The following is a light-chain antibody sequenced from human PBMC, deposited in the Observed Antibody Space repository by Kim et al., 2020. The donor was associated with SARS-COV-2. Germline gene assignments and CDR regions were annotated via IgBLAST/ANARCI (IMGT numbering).Light chain of an antibody. CDR1: QSISTS. V-gene: IGKV1-5*03. Sequence: DIQMTQPPSTLSASVGDRVTITCRASQSISTSLAWYQQKPGKAPNLLIYTASTLESGVPSRFSGSGSGTEFTLTISSLQPDDFATYYCQQYNSYSYTFGQGTKLEI. J-gene: IGKJ2*01. CDR3: QQYNSYSYT. CDR2: TAS.